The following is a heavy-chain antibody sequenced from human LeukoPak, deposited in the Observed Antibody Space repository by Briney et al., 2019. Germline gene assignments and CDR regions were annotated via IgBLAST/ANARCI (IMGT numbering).Heavy chain of an antibody. Sequence: PGGSLRLSCAASGFTFSSYAMSWVRQAPGKGLEWVSAISGSGGSTYYADSVKGRFTISRDKSKNTLYLQMNSLRAEDTAVYYCAKGVSRYSSSWPFDYWGQGTLVTVSS. V-gene: IGHV3-23*01. D-gene: IGHD6-13*01. CDR2: ISGSGGST. CDR3: AKGVSRYSSSWPFDY. CDR1: GFTFSSYA. J-gene: IGHJ4*02.